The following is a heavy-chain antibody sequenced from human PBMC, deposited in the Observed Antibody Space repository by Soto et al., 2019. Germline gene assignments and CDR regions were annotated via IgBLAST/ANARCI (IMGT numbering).Heavy chain of an antibody. V-gene: IGHV4-30-2*01. Sequence: SETLSLTCAVSGDSVSSGDFSWSWIRQPPGKGLEWIGYIHHSRNTDYNPSLKSRVTLSVDRSKNQLSLSLTSVTAADTAVYYCDRQKLELLYSDPWGQGILVTVSS. CDR1: GDSVSSGDFS. CDR3: DRQKLELLYSDP. CDR2: IHHSRNT. D-gene: IGHD1-7*01. J-gene: IGHJ5*02.